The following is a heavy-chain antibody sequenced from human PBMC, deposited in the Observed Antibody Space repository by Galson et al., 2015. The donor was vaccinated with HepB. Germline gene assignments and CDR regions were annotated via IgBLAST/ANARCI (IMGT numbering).Heavy chain of an antibody. Sequence: SLRLSCAASGFTFSSYAMSWVRQAPGKGLEWVSAISGSGGSTYCADSVKGRFTISRDNSKNTLYLQMNSLRAEDTAVYYCAKGLWFGELWGFDPWGQGTLVTVSS. J-gene: IGHJ5*02. D-gene: IGHD3-10*01. CDR3: AKGLWFGELWGFDP. V-gene: IGHV3-23*01. CDR2: ISGSGGST. CDR1: GFTFSSYA.